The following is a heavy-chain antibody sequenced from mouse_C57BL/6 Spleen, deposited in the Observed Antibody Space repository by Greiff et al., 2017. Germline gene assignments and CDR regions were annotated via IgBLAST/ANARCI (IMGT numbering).Heavy chain of an antibody. CDR2: ISSGGSYT. V-gene: IGHV5-6*01. Sequence: DVQLQESGGDLVKPGGSLKLSCAASGFTFSSYGMSWVRQTPDKRLEWVATISSGGSYTYYPDSVKGRFTISRDNAKNTLYLQMSSLKSENTAMYYCSRQRDWDGFDYWGQGTTLTVSS. CDR1: GFTFSSYG. D-gene: IGHD4-1*01. CDR3: SRQRDWDGFDY. J-gene: IGHJ2*01.